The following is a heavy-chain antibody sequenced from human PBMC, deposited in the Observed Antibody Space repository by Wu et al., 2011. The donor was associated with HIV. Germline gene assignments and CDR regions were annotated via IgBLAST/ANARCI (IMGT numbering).Heavy chain of an antibody. CDR1: GYTFTRYY. CDR3: ARGPYYDSSGYYKEYYIDY. D-gene: IGHD3-22*01. V-gene: IGHV1-46*01. Sequence: CKASGYTFTRYYIHWVRQAPGQGLEWMGIINPSGGSTSYAQKFQGRVTMTRDTSTSTVYMELSSLRSEDTAVYYCARGPYYDSSGYYKEYYIDYWGQGTLVTVSS. CDR2: INPSGGST. J-gene: IGHJ4*02.